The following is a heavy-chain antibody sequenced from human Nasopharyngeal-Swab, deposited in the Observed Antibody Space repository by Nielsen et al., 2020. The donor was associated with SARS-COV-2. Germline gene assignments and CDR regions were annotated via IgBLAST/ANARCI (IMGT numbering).Heavy chain of an antibody. Sequence: SVTVSCMASASSFTSYVSSWVRQAPGQGLEWMGWISAYNGNTNYAQKLQGRVTMTTDTSTSTAYMELRSLRSDDTAVYYCARGIGWSRGDYWGQGTLVTVSS. CDR2: ISAYNGNT. CDR3: ARGIGWSRGDY. J-gene: IGHJ4*02. D-gene: IGHD6-19*01. CDR1: ASSFTSYV. V-gene: IGHV1-18*01.